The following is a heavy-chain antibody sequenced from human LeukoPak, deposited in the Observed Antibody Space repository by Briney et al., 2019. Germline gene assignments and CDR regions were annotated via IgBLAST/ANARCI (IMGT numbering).Heavy chain of an antibody. CDR3: ARDRGWSDIVVVPAAMTGDAFDI. CDR1: GYSFTSYW. J-gene: IGHJ3*02. Sequence: GESLKISCKGSGYSFTSYWIGWVRQMPGKGLEWMAIIYPGDSDTRYSPSFQGQVTISADKSISTAYLQWSSLKASDTAMYYCARDRGWSDIVVVPAAMTGDAFDIWGQGTMVTVSS. CDR2: IYPGDSDT. D-gene: IGHD2-2*01. V-gene: IGHV5-51*01.